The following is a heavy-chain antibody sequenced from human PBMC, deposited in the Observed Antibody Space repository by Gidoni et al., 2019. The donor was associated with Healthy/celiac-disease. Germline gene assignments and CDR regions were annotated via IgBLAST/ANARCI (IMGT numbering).Heavy chain of an antibody. CDR3: ARDRWEWELPSYYFDD. V-gene: IGHV1-3*05. J-gene: IGHJ4*02. CDR2: INAGGSK. Sequence: QVQLVQSGAGETKPGASAKVSCKASGSTFTTSAIHWVRQAHGQRLEWMGWINAGGSKKYSQKFQGRVTITRDTSASTAYMELSSLRSEDTALYYCARDRWEWELPSYYFDDGGQGTLVTVSS. CDR1: GSTFTTSA. D-gene: IGHD1-26*01.